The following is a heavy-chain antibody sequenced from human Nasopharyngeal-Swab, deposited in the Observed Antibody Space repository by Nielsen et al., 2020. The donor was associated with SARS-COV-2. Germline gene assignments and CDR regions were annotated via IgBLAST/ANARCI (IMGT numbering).Heavy chain of an antibody. V-gene: IGHV4-38-2*02. D-gene: IGHD2-8*01. Sequence: SETLSLTCTVSGYSISSGYYWGWIRQPPGKGLEWIGSIYHSGSTYYNPSLKSQVTISVDTSKNQFSLKLSSVTAADTAVYYCARVLYNYYYYYYMDVWGKGTTVTVSS. J-gene: IGHJ6*03. CDR1: GYSISSGYY. CDR3: ARVLYNYYYYYYMDV. CDR2: IYHSGST.